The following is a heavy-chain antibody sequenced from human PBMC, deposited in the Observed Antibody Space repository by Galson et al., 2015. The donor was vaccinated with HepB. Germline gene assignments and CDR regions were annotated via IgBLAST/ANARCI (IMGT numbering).Heavy chain of an antibody. CDR1: GGSISSSSYY. V-gene: IGHV4-39*07. CDR2: IDYGGGT. D-gene: IGHD1-26*01. J-gene: IGHJ1*01. Sequence: ETLSLTCTVSGGSISSSSYYWGWIRQPPGKGLEWIGTIDYGGGTYYYPSLKSRVTISVDTSKNQFSLKLSPVTAADTAVYYCARVEYSGSSGRGYFQHWGQGTLVTVSS. CDR3: ARVEYSGSSGRGYFQH.